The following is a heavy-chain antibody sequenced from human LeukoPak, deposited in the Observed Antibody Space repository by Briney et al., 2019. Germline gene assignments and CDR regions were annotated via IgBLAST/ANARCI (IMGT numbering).Heavy chain of an antibody. CDR2: IIPIFGTA. CDR3: ARGRRGYCSSTSCKDYYYYYGMDV. CDR1: GGTFSSYA. D-gene: IGHD2-2*01. J-gene: IGHJ6*02. Sequence: ASVKVSCKASGGTFSSYAISWVRQAPGQGLEWMGGIIPIFGTANYAQKFQGRVTITADESTSTAYMELGSLRSEDTAVYYCARGRRGYCSSTSCKDYYYYYGMDVWGQGTTVTVSS. V-gene: IGHV1-69*13.